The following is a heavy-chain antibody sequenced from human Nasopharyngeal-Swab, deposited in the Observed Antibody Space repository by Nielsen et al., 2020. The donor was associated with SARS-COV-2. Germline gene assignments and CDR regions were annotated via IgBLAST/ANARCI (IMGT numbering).Heavy chain of an antibody. CDR2: IDWDEDK. D-gene: IGHD6-19*01. J-gene: IGHJ4*02. CDR1: GFSLNTSGMC. V-gene: IGHV2-70*01. CDR3: ARNPPRGSGFDF. Sequence: CGPTLVKPTQTLTLTCTFSGFSLNTSGMCLTWIRQPPGKALEWLALIDWDEDKYYSTSLKTRLTISKDTSKNQVVLTMTNMDQADTATYYCARNPPRGSGFDFWGQGILVTVSS.